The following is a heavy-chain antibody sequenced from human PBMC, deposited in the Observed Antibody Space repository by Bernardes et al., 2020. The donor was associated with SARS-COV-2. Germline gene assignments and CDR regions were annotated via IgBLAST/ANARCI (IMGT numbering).Heavy chain of an antibody. CDR1: GFTFSSYG. Sequence: GGSLRLSCAASGFTFSSYGMHWVRQAPGKGLEWVAVISYDGSNKYYADSVKGRFTISRDNSKNTLYLQMNSLRAEDTAVYYCAKDGGVYSSSWYEYDYWGQGTLVTGSS. V-gene: IGHV3-30*18. CDR3: AKDGGVYSSSWYEYDY. D-gene: IGHD6-13*01. J-gene: IGHJ4*02. CDR2: ISYDGSNK.